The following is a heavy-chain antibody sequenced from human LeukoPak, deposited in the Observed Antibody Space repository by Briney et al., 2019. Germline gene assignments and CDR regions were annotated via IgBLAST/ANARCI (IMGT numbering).Heavy chain of an antibody. CDR2: IYYSGST. V-gene: IGHV4-61*08. CDR1: GGSISSGGYY. D-gene: IGHD3-10*01. CDR3: ARGRFGELLYRFYYYYGMDV. Sequence: PSQTLSLTCTVSGGSISSGGYYWSWIRQPPGKGLEWIGYIYYSGSTNYNPSLKSRVTISVDTSKNQFSLKLSSVTAADTAVYYCARGRFGELLYRFYYYYGMDVWGQGTTVTVSS. J-gene: IGHJ6*02.